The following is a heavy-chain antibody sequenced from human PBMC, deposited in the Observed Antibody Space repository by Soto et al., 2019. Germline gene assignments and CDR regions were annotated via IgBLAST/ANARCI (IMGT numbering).Heavy chain of an antibody. D-gene: IGHD3-9*01. J-gene: IGHJ4*02. V-gene: IGHV4-39*01. CDR1: GGSISSSSYY. CDR3: ATSARMTGYQSYYFDY. Sequence: SETLSLTCTVSGGSISSSSYYWGWIRQPPGKGLEWIGSIYYSGSTYYNPSLKSRVTISVDTSKNQFSLKLSSVTAADTAVYYCATSARMTGYQSYYFDYWGQGTLVTVSS. CDR2: IYYSGST.